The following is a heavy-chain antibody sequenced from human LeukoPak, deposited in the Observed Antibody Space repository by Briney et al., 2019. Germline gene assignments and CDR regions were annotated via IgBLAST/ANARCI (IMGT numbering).Heavy chain of an antibody. CDR3: ARRGTAYCRRGHCYSDKYFDY. V-gene: IGHV4-34*01. CDR1: GGSLSGYY. J-gene: IGHJ4*02. D-gene: IGHD2-15*01. CDR2: INYSGNT. Sequence: SEALSLTCAVYGGSLSGYYWTWIRQTPGKGLEWIGEINYSGNTNSNRSLKSRVTISADTSKNQFSLRLSSVTAADTAVYYCARRGTAYCRRGHCYSDKYFDYWCQGTQVTVSS.